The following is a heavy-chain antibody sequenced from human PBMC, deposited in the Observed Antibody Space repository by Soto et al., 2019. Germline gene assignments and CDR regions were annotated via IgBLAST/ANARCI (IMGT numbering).Heavy chain of an antibody. D-gene: IGHD2-15*01. CDR3: ARDGGSHYYYYGMDV. J-gene: IGHJ6*02. CDR1: GGTFSSYA. Sequence: SVKVSCKASGGTFSSYAISWVRQAPGQGLEWMGGIIPIFGTANYAQKFQGRVTITADESTSAAYMELSSLRSEDTAVYYCARDGGSHYYYYGMDVWGQGTTVTVSS. V-gene: IGHV1-69*13. CDR2: IIPIFGTA.